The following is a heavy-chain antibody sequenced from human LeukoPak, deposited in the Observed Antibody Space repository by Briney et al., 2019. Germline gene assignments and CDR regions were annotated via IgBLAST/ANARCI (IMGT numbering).Heavy chain of an antibody. V-gene: IGHV3-23*01. CDR2: ITSSGDST. D-gene: IGHD3-22*01. J-gene: IGHJ4*02. CDR3: AKPNYYDSGGYLFDH. Sequence: AGGSLRLSCAASGFTVSSNYMSWVRQAPGKGLEWVSGITSSGDSTYYADSVKGRFTISRDNSKNTLYLQMNSLRAEDTAVYYCAKPNYYDSGGYLFDHWGQGTLVTVSS. CDR1: GFTVSSNY.